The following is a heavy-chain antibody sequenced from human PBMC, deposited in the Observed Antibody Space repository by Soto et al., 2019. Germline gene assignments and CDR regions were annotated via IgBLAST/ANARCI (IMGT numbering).Heavy chain of an antibody. CDR2: ISPYNDYT. V-gene: IGHV1-18*01. J-gene: IGHJ6*02. Sequence: QVQLVQSAGEVKKPGASVKVSCKASGYTFIRYGITWVRQAPGQGLEWMGWISPYNDYTIYAQKLQGRVTMTTDTSTRTVYLDLRTLKSDDTAVYYGARGGYYDNPCAKLSHYGLDVWGQGTSVTVSS. CDR1: GYTFIRYG. CDR3: ARGGYYDNPCAKLSHYGLDV. D-gene: IGHD3-16*01.